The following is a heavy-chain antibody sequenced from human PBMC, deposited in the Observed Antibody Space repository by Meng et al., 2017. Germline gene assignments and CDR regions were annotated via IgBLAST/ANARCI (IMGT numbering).Heavy chain of an antibody. D-gene: IGHD3-3*01. CDR1: GFTFSSYA. CDR2: ISYDGSNK. Sequence: GESLKISCAASGFTFSSYAMHWVRQAPGKGLEWVAVISYDGSNKYYADSVKGRFTISRDNSKNTLYLQMNGLRAEDTAVYCCARDESLRFLEWLLNFTTYYYYGMDVWGQGTTVTVSS. J-gene: IGHJ6*02. CDR3: ARDESLRFLEWLLNFTTYYYYGMDV. V-gene: IGHV3-30*01.